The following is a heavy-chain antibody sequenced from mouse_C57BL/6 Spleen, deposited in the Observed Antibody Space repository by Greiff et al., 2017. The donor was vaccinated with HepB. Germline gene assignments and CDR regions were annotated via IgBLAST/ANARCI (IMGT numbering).Heavy chain of an antibody. CDR1: GFNIKDDY. V-gene: IGHV14-4*01. CDR3: TLAYSNYFAY. J-gene: IGHJ3*01. D-gene: IGHD2-5*01. CDR2: IDPENGDT. Sequence: EVKLQQSGAELVRPGASVKLSCTASGFNIKDDYMHWVKQRPEQGLEWIGWIDPENGDTEYASKFQGKATITADTSSNTAYLQLSSQTSEDTAVYYCTLAYSNYFAYWGQGTLVTVSA.